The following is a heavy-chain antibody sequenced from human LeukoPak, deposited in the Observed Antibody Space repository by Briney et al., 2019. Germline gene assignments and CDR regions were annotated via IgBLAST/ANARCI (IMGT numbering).Heavy chain of an antibody. J-gene: IGHJ3*02. CDR2: INASGGST. V-gene: IGHV1-46*01. CDR3: ARGGRERYSSGWTAAFDI. CDR1: GYTFTSYY. D-gene: IGHD6-19*01. Sequence: GSVKVSCTASGYTFTSYYMHWVRQAPGQGLEWMGIINASGGSTRYAQKFQGRVTMTRDTSTSTVYMELISLSSEDTAVYYCARGGRERYSSGWTAAFDIWGQGTMVT.